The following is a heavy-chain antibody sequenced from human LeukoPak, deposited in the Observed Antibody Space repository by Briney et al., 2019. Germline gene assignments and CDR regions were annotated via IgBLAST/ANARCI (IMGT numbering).Heavy chain of an antibody. D-gene: IGHD6-13*01. CDR2: ITSSRSKI. V-gene: IGHV3-21*01. CDR1: GFRFSYYS. Sequence: PGGSLRLSRAASGFRFSYYSMNWVRQAPGKGLEWVASITSSRSKIYYADSVRGRFTISRDNAKNSLYLQMNSLRADDTAVYYCAREDFGSSTDYWGQGTLVTVSS. J-gene: IGHJ4*02. CDR3: AREDFGSSTDY.